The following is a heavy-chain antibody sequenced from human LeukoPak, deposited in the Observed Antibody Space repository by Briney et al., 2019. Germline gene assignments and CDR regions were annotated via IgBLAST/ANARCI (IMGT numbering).Heavy chain of an antibody. V-gene: IGHV7-4-1*02. CDR2: INTNTGNP. CDR3: ARDLPRVLAAAGKKKRDNWFDP. J-gene: IGHJ5*02. D-gene: IGHD6-13*01. Sequence: GASVKVSCKASGYTFTSYAMNWVRQAPGQGLEWMGWINTNTGNPTYAQGFTGRFVFSLDTSVSTAYLQISSLKAEDTAVYYCARDLPRVLAAAGKKKRDNWFDPWGQGTLVTVSS. CDR1: GYTFTSYA.